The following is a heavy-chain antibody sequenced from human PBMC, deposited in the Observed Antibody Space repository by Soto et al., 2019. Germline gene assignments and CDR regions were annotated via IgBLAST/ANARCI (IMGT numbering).Heavy chain of an antibody. J-gene: IGHJ5*02. CDR2: IVVGSGNT. Sequence: SVKVSCKVSGLTFSTSAVQWIRQARGQRLEWIGWIVVGSGNTRFAQKFQERVSITRDVSTNTSYLELRSLRAEDTAIYYCAADRYPHNWFGPCGKGPLGTVSS. V-gene: IGHV1-58*01. D-gene: IGHD2-2*01. CDR1: GLTFSTSA. CDR3: AADRYPHNWFGP.